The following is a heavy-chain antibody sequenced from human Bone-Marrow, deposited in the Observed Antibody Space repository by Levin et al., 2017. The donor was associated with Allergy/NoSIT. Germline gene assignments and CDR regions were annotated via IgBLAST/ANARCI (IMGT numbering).Heavy chain of an antibody. J-gene: IGHJ4*02. V-gene: IGHV5-51*01. Sequence: GESLKISCKGSGYSFPNYWIGWVRQMPGKGLEWMGIIFPGDSDTKYSPSFQGQVTMSADKSINTAYLQWSSLKASDTAIYYCARHLSGSSWSPFDYWGQGTLLSVSS. D-gene: IGHD6-13*01. CDR2: IFPGDSDT. CDR1: GYSFPNYW. CDR3: ARHLSGSSWSPFDY.